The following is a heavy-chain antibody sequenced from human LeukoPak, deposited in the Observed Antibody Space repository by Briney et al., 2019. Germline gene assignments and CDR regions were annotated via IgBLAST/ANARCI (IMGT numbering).Heavy chain of an antibody. D-gene: IGHD3-22*01. CDR3: ATDCRYYYDSSGYYYCV. CDR1: GYTLTELS. CDR2: FDPGDGET. J-gene: IGHJ4*02. Sequence: GASVKVSCKVSGYTLTELSMHWVRQAPGKGLEWMGGFDPGDGETIYAQKFQGRVTMTEDTSTDTAYMELSSLRSEDTAVYYCATDCRYYYDSSGYYYCVWGQGTLVTVSS. V-gene: IGHV1-24*01.